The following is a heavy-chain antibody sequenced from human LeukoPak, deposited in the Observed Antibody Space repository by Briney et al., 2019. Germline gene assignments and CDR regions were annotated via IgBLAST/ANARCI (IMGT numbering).Heavy chain of an antibody. Sequence: GGSLRLSCAASGFTVSSNYMSWVRQAPGKGLEWVSVIYSGGSTYYADSVKGRFTISRDNSKNTLYLQMNSLRAEDTAVYYCAKALRFLEWLFPSLDYWGQGTLVTVSS. CDR3: AKALRFLEWLFPSLDY. J-gene: IGHJ4*02. V-gene: IGHV3-53*01. D-gene: IGHD3-3*01. CDR2: IYSGGST. CDR1: GFTVSSNY.